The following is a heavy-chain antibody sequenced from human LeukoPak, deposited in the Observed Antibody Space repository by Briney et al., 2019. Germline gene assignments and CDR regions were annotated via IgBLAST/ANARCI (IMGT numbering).Heavy chain of an antibody. Sequence: SETLSLTCTVSGDSLNTYYWTWIRQTPGKELEWIGFVASSGTSNYNPSLMSRVSISIDTSKNQFSLALTSVTPADTAVYYCARVVRGVVTSNWFDPWGQGTLVSVSS. CDR3: ARVVRGVVTSNWFDP. CDR1: GDSLNTYY. J-gene: IGHJ5*02. D-gene: IGHD2-21*02. V-gene: IGHV4-59*01. CDR2: VASSGTS.